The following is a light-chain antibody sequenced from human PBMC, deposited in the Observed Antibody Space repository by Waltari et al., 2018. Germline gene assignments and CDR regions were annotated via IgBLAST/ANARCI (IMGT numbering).Light chain of an antibody. CDR2: DVS. CDR1: SSDIGGYNF. J-gene: IGLJ3*02. Sequence: QSALTQPASVSGSLGQSITISCTGTSSDIGGYNFVSWYQQHPGLAPKLIIYDVSNRPAVVSDRFSCSKSGNTASLTISELQAEDAADYYCNSYTSTTTPVFGGGTKVTVL. V-gene: IGLV2-14*03. CDR3: NSYTSTTTPV.